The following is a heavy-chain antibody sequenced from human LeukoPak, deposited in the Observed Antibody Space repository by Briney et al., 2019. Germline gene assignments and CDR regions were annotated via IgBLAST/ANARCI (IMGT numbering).Heavy chain of an antibody. CDR3: ARVAIRDGYNFRGDY. Sequence: ASVKVSCKASGYTFTSYYMHWVRQAPGQGLEWMGWINPNSGGTNYAQKFQGRVTMTRDTSISTAYMELSRLRSDDTAVYYCARVAIRDGYNFRGDYWGQGTLVTVSS. V-gene: IGHV1-2*02. J-gene: IGHJ4*02. D-gene: IGHD5-24*01. CDR2: INPNSGGT. CDR1: GYTFTSYY.